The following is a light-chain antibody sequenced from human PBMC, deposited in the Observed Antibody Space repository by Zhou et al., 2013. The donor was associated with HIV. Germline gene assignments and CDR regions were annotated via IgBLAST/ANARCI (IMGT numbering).Light chain of an antibody. CDR3: QQSYTALPFT. Sequence: DIHLTQSPSSLSASLGDRVSITCRASQTIVTYLNWYQLKPGKAPKLLIYGSSTLQSGVPSRFSGSGSGTEFTLSISGLQPEDFATYFCQQSYTALPFTFGPGTTVDLK. V-gene: IGKV1-39*01. CDR2: GSS. J-gene: IGKJ3*01. CDR1: QTIVTY.